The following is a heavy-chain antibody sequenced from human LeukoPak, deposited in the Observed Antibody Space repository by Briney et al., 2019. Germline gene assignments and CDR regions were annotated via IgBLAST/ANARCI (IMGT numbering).Heavy chain of an antibody. V-gene: IGHV4-59*08. CDR3: ARALGIWFGESFDY. Sequence: PSETLSLTCTVSGGSVSSYYWSWIRQPPGKGLEWIGYIYYSGSTNYNPSLKSRVTISVDTSKNQFSLKLSSVTAADTAVYYCARALGIWFGESFDYWGQGTLVTVXS. D-gene: IGHD3-10*01. CDR1: GGSVSSYY. CDR2: IYYSGST. J-gene: IGHJ4*02.